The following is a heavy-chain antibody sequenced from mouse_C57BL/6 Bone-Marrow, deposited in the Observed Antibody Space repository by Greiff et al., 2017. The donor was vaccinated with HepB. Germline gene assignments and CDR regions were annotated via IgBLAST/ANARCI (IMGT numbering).Heavy chain of an antibody. V-gene: IGHV5-12*01. CDR2: ISNGGGST. CDR1: GFTFSDYY. CDR3: ARHGLGYFWYFDV. J-gene: IGHJ1*03. Sequence: LQQSGGGLVQPGGSLKLSCAASGFTFSDYYMYWVRQTPEKRLEWVAYISNGGGSTYYPDTVKGRFTISRDNAKNTLYLQMSRLKSEDTAMYYCARHGLGYFWYFDVWGTGTTVTVSS.